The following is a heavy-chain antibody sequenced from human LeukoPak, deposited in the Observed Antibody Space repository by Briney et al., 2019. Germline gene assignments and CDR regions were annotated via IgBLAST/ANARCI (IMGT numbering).Heavy chain of an antibody. CDR3: ARGDGMRSRYSYMSRPFDY. D-gene: IGHD5-18*01. V-gene: IGHV3-48*01. J-gene: IGHJ4*02. CDR1: GFTFSSYS. Sequence: GGSLRLSCAASGFTFSSYSMNWVRQAPGKGLEWVSYISSSSSTIYYADSVKGRFTISRDNAKNSLYLQMNSLRAEDTAVYYCARGDGMRSRYSYMSRPFDYWGQGTLVTVSS. CDR2: ISSSSSTI.